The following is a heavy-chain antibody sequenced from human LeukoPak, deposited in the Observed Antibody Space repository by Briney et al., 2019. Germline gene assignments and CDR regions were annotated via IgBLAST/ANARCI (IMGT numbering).Heavy chain of an antibody. J-gene: IGHJ4*02. CDR3: ARRSRNYSSSWYTVFDY. CDR1: GGSFSGYY. CDR2: INHSGST. Sequence: SETLSLTCAVYGGSFSGYYWSWLRQPPGKGLEWIGEINHSGSTNYNPSLKSRVTISVDTSKNQFSLKLSSVTAADTAVYYCARRSRNYSSSWYTVFDYWGQGTLVTVSS. D-gene: IGHD6-13*01. V-gene: IGHV4-34*01.